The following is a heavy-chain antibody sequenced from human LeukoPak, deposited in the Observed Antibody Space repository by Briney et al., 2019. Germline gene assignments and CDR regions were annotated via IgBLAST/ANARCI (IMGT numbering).Heavy chain of an antibody. V-gene: IGHV3-23*01. J-gene: IGHJ4*02. D-gene: IGHD3-22*01. CDR2: IIYSGGAT. CDR1: GFTLSRSA. CDR3: AKDGLYYDGSEHVYYFDS. Sequence: GGSLRLSCAASGFTLSRSAMTWVRQGPGTGLEFVASIIYSGGATYYADSVKGRFTISRDNSKNTLYLQMNSLRAEDTALYYCAKDGLYYDGSEHVYYFDSWGQGTLVTVSS.